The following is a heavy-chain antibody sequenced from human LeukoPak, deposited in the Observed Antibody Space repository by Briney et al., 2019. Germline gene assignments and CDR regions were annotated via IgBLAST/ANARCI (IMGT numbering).Heavy chain of an antibody. CDR2: IYPGDSDT. J-gene: IGHJ5*02. CDR3: ARRSSSWYGSDWFDP. D-gene: IGHD6-13*01. Sequence: GGSLKISCKGSGYSFTSYWIGWVRQMPGKGLELMGIIYPGDSDTRYSPSFQGQVTISADKSISTAYLQWSSLKASDTAMYYCARRSSSWYGSDWFDPWGQGTLVTVSS. CDR1: GYSFTSYW. V-gene: IGHV5-51*01.